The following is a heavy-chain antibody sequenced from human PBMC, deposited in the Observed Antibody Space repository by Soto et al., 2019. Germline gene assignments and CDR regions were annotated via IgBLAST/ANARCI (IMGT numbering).Heavy chain of an antibody. J-gene: IGHJ6*02. CDR2: ISAYYGNA. CDR3: ARVWYYYYYGMDV. D-gene: IGHD2-21*01. CDR1: GYTFTSYG. Sequence: ASVKVSCKASGYTFTSYGISWVRQAPGQGLEWMGWISAYYGNANYAQKLQGRVTITTDESTSTAYMELSSLRSEDTAVYYCARVWYYYYYGMDVWGQGTTVTVSS. V-gene: IGHV1-18*01.